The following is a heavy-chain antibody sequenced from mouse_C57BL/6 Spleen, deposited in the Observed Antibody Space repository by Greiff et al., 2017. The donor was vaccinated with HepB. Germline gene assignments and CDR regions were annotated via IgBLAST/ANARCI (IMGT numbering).Heavy chain of an antibody. J-gene: IGHJ4*01. CDR2: NDPENGDT. D-gene: IGHD2-2*01. Sequence: VQLQQSGAELVRPGASVKLSCTASGFNIKDDYMHWVKQRPEQGLEWIGWNDPENGDTEYASKFQGKATITADTSSNTAYLQLSRLTTEDTADYYGTTAMVMSYAMDDWGQGTSVTVSS. V-gene: IGHV14-4*01. CDR3: TTAMVMSYAMDD. CDR1: GFNIKDDY.